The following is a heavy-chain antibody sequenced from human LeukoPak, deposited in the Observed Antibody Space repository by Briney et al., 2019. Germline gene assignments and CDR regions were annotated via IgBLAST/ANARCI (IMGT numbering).Heavy chain of an antibody. J-gene: IGHJ3*02. CDR3: ARGAYYDILTGYSAAFDI. CDR2: INHSGST. D-gene: IGHD3-9*01. Sequence: SETLSLTRAVYGGSFSGYYWSWIRQPPGKGLEWIGEINHSGSTNYSPSLKSRVTISVDPSKSQFSLKLSSVTAADTAVYYCARGAYYDILTGYSAAFDIWGQGTMVTVSS. CDR1: GGSFSGYY. V-gene: IGHV4-34*01.